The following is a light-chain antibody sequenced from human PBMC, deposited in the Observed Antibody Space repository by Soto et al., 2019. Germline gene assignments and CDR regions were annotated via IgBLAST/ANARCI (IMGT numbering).Light chain of an antibody. CDR2: DVS. CDR1: SSDVGTYSF. Sequence: QSVLTQPASVSGSPGQSIAISCTGTSSDVGTYSFVSWYQQHPGKAPKLLIYDVSNRPSGVSDRFSGSKSGNTASLTISGLQAEDEADYYCSSYTSSTAVFGGGTKVTV. V-gene: IGLV2-14*03. CDR3: SSYTSSTAV. J-gene: IGLJ2*01.